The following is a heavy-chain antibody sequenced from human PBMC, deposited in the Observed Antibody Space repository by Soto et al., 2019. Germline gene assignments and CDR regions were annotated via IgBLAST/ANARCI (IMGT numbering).Heavy chain of an antibody. CDR2: VIPSLTTA. CDR3: ATCVGIAPTGEDAMDV. D-gene: IGHD2-21*01. Sequence: SVKVSCKASAYTFTSYAMHWVRQAPGQRLEWMGWVIPSLTTANYAQKFTGRVTIVADESTTTVYMELSSLKSEETAVYGCATCVGIAPTGEDAMDV. CDR1: AYTFTSYA. J-gene: IGHJ6*01. V-gene: IGHV1-69*11.